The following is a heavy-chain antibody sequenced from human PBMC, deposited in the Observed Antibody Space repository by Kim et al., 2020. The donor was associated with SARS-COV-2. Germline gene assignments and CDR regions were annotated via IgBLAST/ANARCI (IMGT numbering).Heavy chain of an antibody. CDR3: ARGYGYYGSGSYPWFDP. CDR1: GGTFSSYA. J-gene: IGHJ5*02. Sequence: SVKVSCKASGGTFSSYAISWVRQAPGQGLEWMGRIIPILGIANYAQKFQGRVTITADKSTSTAYMELSSLRSEDTAVYYCARGYGYYGSGSYPWFDPWGQGTLVTVSS. D-gene: IGHD3-10*01. V-gene: IGHV1-69*04. CDR2: IIPILGIA.